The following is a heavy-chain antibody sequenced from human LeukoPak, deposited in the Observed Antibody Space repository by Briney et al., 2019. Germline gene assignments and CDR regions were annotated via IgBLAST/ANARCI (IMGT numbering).Heavy chain of an antibody. J-gene: IGHJ4*02. D-gene: IGHD5-18*01. Sequence: ASEKVSCKASGYTVTGHYLHWVRKAPGQGLEWMGWLNPNSGGTNYAQKFQGMVTMTRVTSDNTAYMELNSLTSENTAMLYCAKVAYSGFSSSYNMDSWGQGTLVTVSS. CDR3: AKVAYSGFSSSYNMDS. CDR2: LNPNSGGT. V-gene: IGHV1-2*02. CDR1: GYTVTGHY.